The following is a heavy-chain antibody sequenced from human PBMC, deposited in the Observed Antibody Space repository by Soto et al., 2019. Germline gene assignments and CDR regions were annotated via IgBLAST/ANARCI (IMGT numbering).Heavy chain of an antibody. J-gene: IGHJ4*02. CDR3: ARRAASLYFDY. CDR1: GGSISGYY. Sequence: SETLSLTCTVSGGSISGYYWSWIRQPPGKGLEWIGYIYYSGSTNYNPSLKSRVTISVDTSKNQFSLKLSSVTAADTAVYYCARRAASLYFDYWGQGTLVTVSS. V-gene: IGHV4-59*08. CDR2: IYYSGST. D-gene: IGHD6-25*01.